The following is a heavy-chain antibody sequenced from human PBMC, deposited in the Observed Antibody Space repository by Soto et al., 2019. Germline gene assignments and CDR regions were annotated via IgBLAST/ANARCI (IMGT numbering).Heavy chain of an antibody. CDR1: GGSISSGDYY. D-gene: IGHD2-8*01. J-gene: IGHJ5*02. Sequence: SETLSLTCTVSGGSISSGDYYWSWIRQPPGKGLEWIGYIYYSGSTYYNPSLKSRVTISVDTSKNQFSLKLSSVTAADTAVYYCARVLYYSKGFDPWGQGTLVTVSS. V-gene: IGHV4-30-4*01. CDR2: IYYSGST. CDR3: ARVLYYSKGFDP.